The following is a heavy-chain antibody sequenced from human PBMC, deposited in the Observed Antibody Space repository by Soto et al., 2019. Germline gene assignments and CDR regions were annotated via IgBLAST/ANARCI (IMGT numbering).Heavy chain of an antibody. CDR2: INHSGST. D-gene: IGHD6-13*01. CDR1: GGSFSGYY. Sequence: QVQLQQWGAGLLKPSETLSLTCAVYGGSFSGYYWSWIRQPPGKGLEWIGEINHSGSTNYNPSLTSRVTISVDTSKNQFSLKLSSVTAADTAVYYCARGHQTYSSLAFDCWGQGTLVTVSS. CDR3: ARGHQTYSSLAFDC. V-gene: IGHV4-34*01. J-gene: IGHJ4*02.